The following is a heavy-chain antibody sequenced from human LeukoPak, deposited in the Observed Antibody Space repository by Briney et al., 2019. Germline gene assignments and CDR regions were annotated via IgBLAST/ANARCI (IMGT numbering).Heavy chain of an antibody. Sequence: PGGSLRLSCAASGFTFSNAWMNWVRQAPGKGLEWVGRIRSKTDGGTIDYAVPVKGRFTISRDDSKNTLYLQMNSLKSEDTAVYYCTTGIVGALDYWGQGTLVTVSS. J-gene: IGHJ4*02. CDR1: GFTFSNAW. CDR2: IRSKTDGGTI. CDR3: TTGIVGALDY. V-gene: IGHV3-15*01. D-gene: IGHD1-26*01.